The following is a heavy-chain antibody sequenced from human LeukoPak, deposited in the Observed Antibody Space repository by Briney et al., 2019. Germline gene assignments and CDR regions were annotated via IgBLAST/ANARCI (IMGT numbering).Heavy chain of an antibody. D-gene: IGHD2-15*01. J-gene: IGHJ6*02. CDR3: AREPYCIGGTCYYYGMDV. Sequence: GGSLRLSCAASGFTFSDYYMSWIRQAPGKGLEWVSYISSSGTTIYYADSVKGRFTISRDNAKNSLYLQMNSMRAEDTAVYYCAREPYCIGGTCYYYGMDVWGQGTTVTVSS. V-gene: IGHV3-11*01. CDR1: GFTFSDYY. CDR2: ISSSGTTI.